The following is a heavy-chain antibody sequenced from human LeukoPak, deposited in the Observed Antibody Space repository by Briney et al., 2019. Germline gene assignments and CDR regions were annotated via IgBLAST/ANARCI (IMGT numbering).Heavy chain of an antibody. CDR1: GGTPNSFA. CDR3: ARENSWIRPYMDV. Sequence: SVRVSSETSGGTPNSFAISWVRQAPGHGLEWGGRIMQLFGRANITEKLQGSTAITPDETTSTAYMELIRLTSEDTAVYYCARENSWIRPYMDVWGKGTTVTVSS. V-gene: IGHV1-69*13. D-gene: IGHD5-12*01. J-gene: IGHJ6*03. CDR2: IMQLFGRA.